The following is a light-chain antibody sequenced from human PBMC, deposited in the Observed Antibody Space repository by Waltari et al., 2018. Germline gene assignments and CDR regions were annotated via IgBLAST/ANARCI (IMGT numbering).Light chain of an antibody. V-gene: IGLV6-57*04. Sequence: NLMLIQPHSVSESPGKTVTISCTRSSGTFASSYVQWYQQRPGSAPTTVIYEDDQITSGVPDRFSGSTDSSSNSASLTISGLKTEDEADYYCQSYDGSSPVVFGGGTKLTVL. J-gene: IGLJ2*01. CDR2: EDD. CDR1: SGTFASSY. CDR3: QSYDGSSPVV.